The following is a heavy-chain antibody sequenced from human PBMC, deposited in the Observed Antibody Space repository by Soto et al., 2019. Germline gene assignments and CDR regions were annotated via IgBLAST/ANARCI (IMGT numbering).Heavy chain of an antibody. D-gene: IGHD3-10*01. CDR1: GFTFSNYA. J-gene: IGHJ6*02. CDR3: ARGPRGYVYYHGMDV. Sequence: GGSLRLSCAASGFTFSNYAISWVRQAPGKGLEWVSSISGSGGSTYYADSVKGRFTISRDNSKNTLYLQMNSLRAADTAVYYCARGPRGYVYYHGMDVWGQGTTVTVSS. CDR2: ISGSGGST. V-gene: IGHV3-23*01.